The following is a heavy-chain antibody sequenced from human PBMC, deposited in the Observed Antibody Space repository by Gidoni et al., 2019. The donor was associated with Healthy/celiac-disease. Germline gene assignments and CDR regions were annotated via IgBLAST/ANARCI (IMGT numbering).Heavy chain of an antibody. CDR1: GFNVRSDG. D-gene: IGHD3-10*01. CDR3: AKDRGYNGSGSSSIFDY. Sequence: EVQLLESGGGLVQPGGYLRLSCAASGFNVRSDGMSWVRQDPGKGLECVSGISNSGCSTYYADSVKGRFTISRDNSKNTLYLQMNSLRAEDTAVYYCAKDRGYNGSGSSSIFDYWGQGTLVTVSS. V-gene: IGHV3-23*01. J-gene: IGHJ4*02. CDR2: ISNSGCST.